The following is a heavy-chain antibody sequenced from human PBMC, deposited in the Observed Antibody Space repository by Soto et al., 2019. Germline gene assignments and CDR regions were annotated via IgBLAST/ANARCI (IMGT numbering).Heavy chain of an antibody. V-gene: IGHV4-61*01. D-gene: IGHD3-22*01. CDR3: ARAQYYYDSSGYYFGY. J-gene: IGHJ4*02. Sequence: SETLSLTCTVSGGSVSSGSYYWSWIRQPPGKGLEWIGYIYHSGSTNYNPSLKSRVTISVETSKKQDCLKRSSVTAADTAVYYCARAQYYYDSSGYYFGYWGQGTLVTGSS. CDR2: IYHSGST. CDR1: GGSVSSGSYY.